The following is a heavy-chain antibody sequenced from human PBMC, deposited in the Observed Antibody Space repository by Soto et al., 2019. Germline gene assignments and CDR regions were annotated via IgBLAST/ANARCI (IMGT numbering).Heavy chain of an antibody. Sequence: EVQLVESGGGLVQPGGCLKFSCAASGLTFSDSAMHWVRHASGKGLEWVGRIRSKGNNYATTYAASVKGRFTISRDDSKKTAYLQMNSLKTEDTAVYYCIRFSRSLSWYFDLWGRGTLVTVSS. CDR2: IRSKGNNYAT. J-gene: IGHJ2*01. D-gene: IGHD3-16*02. CDR3: IRFSRSLSWYFDL. CDR1: GLTFSDSA. V-gene: IGHV3-73*02.